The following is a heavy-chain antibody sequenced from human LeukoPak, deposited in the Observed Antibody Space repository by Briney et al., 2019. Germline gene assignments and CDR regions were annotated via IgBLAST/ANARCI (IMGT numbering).Heavy chain of an antibody. D-gene: IGHD2-2*01. J-gene: IGHJ4*02. CDR2: IIPILGIA. CDR3: ARVASRNYFDY. V-gene: IGHV1-69*04. Sequence: ASVEVSCKASGGTFSSYAISWVRQAPGQGLEWMGRIIPILGIANYAQKFQGRVTITADKSTSTAYMELSSLRSEDTAVYYCARVASRNYFDYWGQGTLVTVSS. CDR1: GGTFSSYA.